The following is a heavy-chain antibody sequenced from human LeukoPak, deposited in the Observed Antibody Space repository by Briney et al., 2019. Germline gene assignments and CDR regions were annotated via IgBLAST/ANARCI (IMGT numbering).Heavy chain of an antibody. D-gene: IGHD5-24*01. Sequence: SETLSLTCTVSGGSVSSYYWSWIRQPPGKGLEWIGYIYYSGSTNYNPSLKSRVTISVDTSKNQFSLKLSSVTAADTAAYYCARAPRWLQSYFDYWGQGTLVTVSS. CDR2: IYYSGST. CDR3: ARAPRWLQSYFDY. J-gene: IGHJ4*02. V-gene: IGHV4-59*02. CDR1: GGSVSSYY.